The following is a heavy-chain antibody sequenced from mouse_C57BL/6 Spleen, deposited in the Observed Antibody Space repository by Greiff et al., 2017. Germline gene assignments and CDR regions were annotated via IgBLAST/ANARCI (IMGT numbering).Heavy chain of an antibody. CDR3: ARRIYYGKGAYFDY. V-gene: IGHV1-80*01. CDR2: IYPGDGDT. Sequence: VQLQQSGAELVKPGASVKISCTASGYAFSSYWMNWVKQRPGKGLEWIGQIYPGDGDTNYNGKFKGKATLTADKSSSTAYMQLSSLTSEDSAVYFCARRIYYGKGAYFDYWGQGTTLTVSS. J-gene: IGHJ2*01. CDR1: GYAFSSYW. D-gene: IGHD2-1*01.